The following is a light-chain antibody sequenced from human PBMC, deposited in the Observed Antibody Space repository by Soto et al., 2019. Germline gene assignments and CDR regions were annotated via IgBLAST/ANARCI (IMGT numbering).Light chain of an antibody. J-gene: IGLJ2*01. CDR3: SSYTSSSSVV. Sequence: QSALTQPASVSGSPGQSITISCIGTSSDVGGYNYVSWYQLHPGKPPKLMIYDVSIRPSGVSNRFSGSKSGNTASLTISGLQAEDETDYYCSSYTSSSSVVFGGGTKLTVL. CDR1: SSDVGGYNY. CDR2: DVS. V-gene: IGLV2-14*03.